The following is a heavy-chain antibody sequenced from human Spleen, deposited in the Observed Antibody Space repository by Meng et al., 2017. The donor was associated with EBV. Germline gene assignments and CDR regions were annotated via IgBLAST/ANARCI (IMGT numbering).Heavy chain of an antibody. CDR3: ARTPLYNWGA. V-gene: IGHV4-39*02. D-gene: IGHD7-27*01. J-gene: IGHJ1*01. CDR1: GGSISRGSYY. Sequence: QLPLPESGPGLVKPSEPLSLFCTVSGGSISRGSYYWGWIRQPPGKGLEWIGNIYYTGSTFYNPSLKSRVTISVDTSKNHFSLKLSSVTAADTAVYYCARTPLYNWGAWGQGTLVTVSS. CDR2: IYYTGST.